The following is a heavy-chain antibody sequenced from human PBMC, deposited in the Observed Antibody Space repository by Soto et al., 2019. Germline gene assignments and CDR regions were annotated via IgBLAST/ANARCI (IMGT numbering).Heavy chain of an antibody. CDR2: IYYSGST. V-gene: IGHV4-39*01. Sequence: SETLSLTCTVSGGSISSSSYYWGWVRQPPGKGLEWIGSIYYSGSTYYNPSLKSRVTISVDTSKNQFSLKLSSVTAADTAVYYCARRPLLLWFGELLKPVPYYFDYWGQGTLVTVSS. D-gene: IGHD3-10*01. CDR3: ARRPLLLWFGELLKPVPYYFDY. J-gene: IGHJ4*02. CDR1: GGSISSSSYY.